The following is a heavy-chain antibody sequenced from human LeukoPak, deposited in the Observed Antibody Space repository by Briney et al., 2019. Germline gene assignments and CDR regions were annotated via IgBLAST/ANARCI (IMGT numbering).Heavy chain of an antibody. CDR1: GGHFSGYY. Sequence: KPSETLSLTCAASGGHFSGYYWGWIRQPPGKGLEWIGSIYYSGSTYYNPSPKSRVTISVDTSKNQFSLKLSSVTAADTAVYYCARAFPAVAGYFDYWGQGTLVTVSS. CDR2: IYYSGST. D-gene: IGHD6-19*01. CDR3: ARAFPAVAGYFDY. V-gene: IGHV4-39*07. J-gene: IGHJ4*02.